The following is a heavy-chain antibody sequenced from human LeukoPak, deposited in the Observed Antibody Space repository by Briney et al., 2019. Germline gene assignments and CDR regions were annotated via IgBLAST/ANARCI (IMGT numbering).Heavy chain of an antibody. CDR1: GASISSNNW. V-gene: IGHV4-4*02. CDR2: IFFTGTT. CDR3: ARVYCSSNSCYLDY. J-gene: IGHJ4*02. Sequence: SETLSLTCAVSGASISSNNWWSWVRQPPGKGLEWIGEIFFTGTTTYNPSLKSRVSTSLDKSKNQFSLNLTSVTAADTAIYYCARVYCSSNSCYLDYWSQGTLVTVSS. D-gene: IGHD2-2*01.